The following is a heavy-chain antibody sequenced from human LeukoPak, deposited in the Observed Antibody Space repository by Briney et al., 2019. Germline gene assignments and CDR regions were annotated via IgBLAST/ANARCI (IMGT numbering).Heavy chain of an antibody. CDR1: GFTFSSYA. CDR3: AKRRTHIVVVPAAIGAFDI. D-gene: IGHD2-2*01. CDR2: ISGSGGST. Sequence: PGGSLRLSCAASGFTFSSYAMSWVRQAPGKGLEWVSAISGSGGSTYYADSVKCRFTISRDNSNNTLYMQMNSLRAEDTAVYYCAKRRTHIVVVPAAIGAFDIWGKGTMVTVSS. V-gene: IGHV3-23*01. J-gene: IGHJ3*02.